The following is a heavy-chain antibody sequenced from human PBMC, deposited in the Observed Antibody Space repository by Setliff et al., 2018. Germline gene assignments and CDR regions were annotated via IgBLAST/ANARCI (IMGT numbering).Heavy chain of an antibody. J-gene: IGHJ3*01. CDR1: GYIFRSYG. D-gene: IGHD2-8*02. V-gene: IGHV1-18*01. Sequence: ASVKVSCKSSGYIFRSYGLSWVRQAPGQGLEWMGWISGYNGHTNYAPKVQGRVTMTTDTSTGTASMELRSLRSYGTAIYYCAISTLSICTGGNCPNAFDVWGQGTVVTVSS. CDR2: ISGYNGHT. CDR3: AISTLSICTGGNCPNAFDV.